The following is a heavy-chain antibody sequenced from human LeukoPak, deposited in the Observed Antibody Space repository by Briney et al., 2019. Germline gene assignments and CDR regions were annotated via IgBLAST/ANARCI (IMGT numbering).Heavy chain of an antibody. V-gene: IGHV1-8*01. J-gene: IGHJ3*02. CDR3: ARVTPITMVRGIRDSDAFDI. CDR1: GYTFTSYD. CDR2: MNPNSGNT. D-gene: IGHD3-10*01. Sequence: ASVKVSCKASGYTFTSYDINWVRQATGLGLEWMGWMNPNSGNTGYAQKFQGRVTMTRNTSISTAYMELSSLRSEDTAVYYCARVTPITMVRGIRDSDAFDIWGQGTMVTVSS.